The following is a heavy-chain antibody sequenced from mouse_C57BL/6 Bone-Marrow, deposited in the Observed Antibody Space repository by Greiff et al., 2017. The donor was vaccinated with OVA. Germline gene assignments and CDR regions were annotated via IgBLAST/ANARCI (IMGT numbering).Heavy chain of an antibody. CDR3: TTSDYSNYF. J-gene: IGHJ2*01. Sequence: VQLQQSGAELVRPGASVKLSCTASGFNIKEDYMHWVKQRPEQGLEWIGGIDPENGDTEYASKFQGKATITADTSSNTAYLQLSGLTSEDTAVYYCTTSDYSNYFWGRGTTLTVSS. CDR2: IDPENGDT. CDR1: GFNIKEDY. V-gene: IGHV14-4*01. D-gene: IGHD2-5*01.